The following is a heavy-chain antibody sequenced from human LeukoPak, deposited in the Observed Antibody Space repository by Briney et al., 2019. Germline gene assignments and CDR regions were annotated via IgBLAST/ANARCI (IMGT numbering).Heavy chain of an antibody. V-gene: IGHV4-34*01. Sequence: PSETLSLTCAVYGGSFSGYYWSWIRQPPGKGLEWIGEINHSGSTNYNPSLKSRVTISVDTSKNQFSLKLSSVTAADTAVYYCARRAIAVAGTEFDYWGQGTLVTVSS. CDR3: ARRAIAVAGTEFDY. CDR1: GGSFSGYY. D-gene: IGHD6-19*01. J-gene: IGHJ4*02. CDR2: INHSGST.